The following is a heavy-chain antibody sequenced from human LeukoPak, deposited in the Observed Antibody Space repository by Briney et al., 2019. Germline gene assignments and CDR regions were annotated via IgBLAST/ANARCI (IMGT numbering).Heavy chain of an antibody. J-gene: IGHJ2*01. CDR2: IYSTGST. V-gene: IGHV4-61*02. Sequence: RTSETLSLTCIVSGCSISSGSYYWSWIRQPAGKGLEWIGRIYSTGSTSYNPSLKSRVTISVDTSKNQFSLKLSSMTAADTAVYYCAGIGWYFDLWGRGTLVTVSS. CDR3: AGIGWYFDL. D-gene: IGHD3-10*01. CDR1: GCSISSGSYY.